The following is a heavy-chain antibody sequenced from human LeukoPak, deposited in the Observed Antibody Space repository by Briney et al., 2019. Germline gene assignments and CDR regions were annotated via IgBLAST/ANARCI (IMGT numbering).Heavy chain of an antibody. V-gene: IGHV4-39*02. J-gene: IGHJ4*02. D-gene: IGHD6-19*01. CDR2: IYYSGST. Sequence: PSETLSVTCTVSGGSISSRSYYWGWIRQPPGKGLEWIGSIYYSGSTYYNPSLKSRVTISVDTSKNHFSLKLSSVTAADTAVYYCARRYSYSSLPDYWGQGTLVTVSS. CDR3: ARRYSYSSLPDY. CDR1: GGSISSRSYY.